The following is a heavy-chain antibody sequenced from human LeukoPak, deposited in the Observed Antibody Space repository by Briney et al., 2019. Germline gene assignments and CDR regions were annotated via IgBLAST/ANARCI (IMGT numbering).Heavy chain of an antibody. D-gene: IGHD2-2*01. CDR3: ARDYEDIVVVPASGDYYYYMDV. CDR1: GGSISSGGYY. Sequence: SETLSLTCTVSGGSISSGGYYWSCIRRPPGKGLEWIGYIYYSGSTYYNPSLKSRVTISVDTCKNQFSLKLSSVTAADTAVYYCARDYEDIVVVPASGDYYYYMDVWGKGTTVTVSS. V-gene: IGHV4-30-4*08. J-gene: IGHJ6*03. CDR2: IYYSGST.